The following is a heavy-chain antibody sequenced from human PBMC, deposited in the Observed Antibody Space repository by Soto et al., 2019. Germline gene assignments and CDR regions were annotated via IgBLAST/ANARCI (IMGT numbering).Heavy chain of an antibody. J-gene: IGHJ5*02. Sequence: SETLSLTCTVSGGSISSGGYYWSWIRQHPGKGLEWIGYIYYSGSTYYNPSLKSRVTISVDTSKNQFSLKLSSVTAADTAVYYCARLIAAPRRNWFDPWGQGTLVTVSS. CDR2: IYYSGST. V-gene: IGHV4-31*03. CDR1: GGSISSGGYY. CDR3: ARLIAAPRRNWFDP. D-gene: IGHD6-25*01.